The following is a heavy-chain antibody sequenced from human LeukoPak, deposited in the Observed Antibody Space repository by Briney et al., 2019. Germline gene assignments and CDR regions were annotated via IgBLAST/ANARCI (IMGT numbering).Heavy chain of an antibody. V-gene: IGHV3-9*01. CDR2: ISWNSGSI. Sequence: GGSLRLSCAASGLTFDDYAMHWVRQAPGKGLEWVSGISWNSGSIGYADSVKGRFTISRDNAKNSLYLQMNSLRAEDTALYYCAKGHIVVVPAATDYWGQGTLVTVSS. CDR1: GLTFDDYA. J-gene: IGHJ4*02. CDR3: AKGHIVVVPAATDY. D-gene: IGHD2-2*01.